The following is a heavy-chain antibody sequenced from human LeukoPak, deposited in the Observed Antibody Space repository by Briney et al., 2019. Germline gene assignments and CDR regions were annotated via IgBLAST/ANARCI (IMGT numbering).Heavy chain of an antibody. CDR3: ARHLGDAYSDY. Sequence: GESLQISCKTSGYSFTTYWIGWVRQLPGKGLEGMGIIYPGDSDTRYSPSFQGQVTFSADKSITTAYLQWSSLKASDTAMYYCARHLGDAYSDYWGQGTLVTVSS. CDR2: IYPGDSDT. CDR1: GYSFTTYW. J-gene: IGHJ4*02. V-gene: IGHV5-51*01. D-gene: IGHD5-24*01.